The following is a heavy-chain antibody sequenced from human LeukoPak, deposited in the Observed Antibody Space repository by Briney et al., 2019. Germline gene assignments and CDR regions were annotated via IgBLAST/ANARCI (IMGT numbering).Heavy chain of an antibody. CDR2: INDSGRA. D-gene: IGHD1-7*01. CDR3: ARRWNYGRNYYIDV. Sequence: PSETLSLTCAVYGGSFSNYYWSWIRQPPGKGLEWLAEINDSGRANYNPSLMSRVTVSVDTSKNQFSLRLTSVTATDTAVYYCARRWNYGRNYYIDVWGKGATASVSS. J-gene: IGHJ6*03. CDR1: GGSFSNYY. V-gene: IGHV4-34*01.